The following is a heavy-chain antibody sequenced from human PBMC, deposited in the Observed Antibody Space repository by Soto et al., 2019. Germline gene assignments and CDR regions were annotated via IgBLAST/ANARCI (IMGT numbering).Heavy chain of an antibody. CDR2: INHSGST. J-gene: IGHJ4*02. V-gene: IGHV4-34*01. CDR3: ARVGCGSGSYRCSFDY. Sequence: SETLSLTCAVYGGSFSGYYWSWIRQPPGKGLEWIGDINHSGSTNYNPSLKSRVTISVDTSKNQFSLKLSSVTAADTAVYYCARVGCGSGSYRCSFDYWGQGTLVTVSS. CDR1: GGSFSGYY. D-gene: IGHD3-10*01.